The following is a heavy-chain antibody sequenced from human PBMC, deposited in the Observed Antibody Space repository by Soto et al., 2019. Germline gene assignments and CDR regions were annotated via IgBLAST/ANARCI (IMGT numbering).Heavy chain of an antibody. V-gene: IGHV4-61*01. J-gene: IGHJ4*02. Sequence: QVQLQESGPGLVKPSETLSLTCTVSGGSFKSGSYSWSWIRQPPGKGLEWIGYVYHTGRTSYNPSLKSRVSITMAPSKNQFSLNLDSVTAADTAVYFCARDCAYFDSWGQGTLVTVSS. CDR2: VYHTGRT. CDR1: GGSFKSGSYS. D-gene: IGHD2-21*01. CDR3: ARDCAYFDS.